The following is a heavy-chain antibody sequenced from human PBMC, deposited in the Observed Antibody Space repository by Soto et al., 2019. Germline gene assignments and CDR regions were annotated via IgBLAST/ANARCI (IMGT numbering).Heavy chain of an antibody. V-gene: IGHV4-38-2*01. CDR2: IYHSGNT. Sequence: ETLSLTCAVSGYSITNGYYWGWIRQPPGKGLEWIGSIYHSGNTYYNPSLKSRVTLSIDTSKNQFSLKLRSVTAADTAMYYCARVKLAGRGSFHDWDQGTLVTVSS. D-gene: IGHD3-3*02. CDR1: GYSITNGYY. J-gene: IGHJ4*02. CDR3: ARVKLAGRGSFHD.